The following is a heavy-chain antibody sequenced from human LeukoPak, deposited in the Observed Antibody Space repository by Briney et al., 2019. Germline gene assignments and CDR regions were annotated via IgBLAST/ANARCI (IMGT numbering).Heavy chain of an antibody. CDR3: ARGLRVLTPLGY. J-gene: IGHJ4*02. V-gene: IGHV1-69*01. CDR1: GCTFTSYA. CDR2: INPNFGTA. Sequence: SVKVSCKASGCTFTSYAISWVRQAPGQGLEWMGGINPNFGTANYAQKFQGRVTITADESTSTAYMELSSLKSEDTAVYYCARGLRVLTPLGYWGQGTLVTVSS. D-gene: IGHD1-1*01.